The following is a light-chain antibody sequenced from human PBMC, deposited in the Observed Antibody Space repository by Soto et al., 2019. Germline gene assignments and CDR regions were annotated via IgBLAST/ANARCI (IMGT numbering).Light chain of an antibody. CDR1: SSTVGSYDL. CDR2: EDS. J-gene: IGLJ1*01. CDR3: SSYTSSSTL. V-gene: IGLV2-14*02. Sequence: QSVLTQPASVSGSPGQSITIPCSGSSSTVGSYDLVSLYQHLPGKAPRLMIYEDSKRPSGVSDRFSGSKSGNTASLTISGLQAEDEADYYCSSYTSSSTLFGTGTKVTVL.